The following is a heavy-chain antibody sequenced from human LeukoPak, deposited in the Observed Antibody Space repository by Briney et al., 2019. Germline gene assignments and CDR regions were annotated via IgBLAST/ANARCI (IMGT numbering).Heavy chain of an antibody. CDR3: AKRGVVIRVILVGFHKEAYYFDS. D-gene: IGHD3-22*01. CDR1: GITLSNYG. CDR2: MSASGAST. V-gene: IGHV3-23*01. J-gene: IGHJ4*02. Sequence: GGSLRLSCAVSGITLSNYGMSWVRQAPGKGLEWVAGMSASGASTNYADSVKGRFTIPRDNAKNTLYLQMNSLRAEDTAVYFCAKRGVVIRVILVGFHKEAYYFDSWGQGALVTVSS.